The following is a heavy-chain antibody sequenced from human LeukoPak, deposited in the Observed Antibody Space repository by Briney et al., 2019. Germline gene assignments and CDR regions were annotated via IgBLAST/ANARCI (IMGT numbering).Heavy chain of an antibody. D-gene: IGHD6-6*01. Sequence: SETLSLTCTVSGGSISSSSYYWGWIRQPPGKGLEWIGSIYYSGSTYHNPSLKSRVTISVDTSKNQFSLKLSSVTAADTAVYYCARERPYGQLGRYYYYYMDVWGKGTTVTVSS. J-gene: IGHJ6*03. CDR3: ARERPYGQLGRYYYYYMDV. CDR2: IYYSGST. CDR1: GGSISSSSYY. V-gene: IGHV4-39*02.